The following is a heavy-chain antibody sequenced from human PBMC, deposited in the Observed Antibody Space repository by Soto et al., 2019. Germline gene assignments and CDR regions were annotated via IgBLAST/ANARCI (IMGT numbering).Heavy chain of an antibody. V-gene: IGHV4-4*02. J-gene: IGHJ4*02. D-gene: IGHD2-15*01. CDR2: IYHSGST. CDR3: ARTARSGVTIDY. Sequence: QVQLQESGPGLVKPSGTLSLTCAVSGGSISSSNWWSWVRQPPGKGLEWIGEIYHSGSTNYNPSLKSRVTISADTSTSQFSLKLSSVTAADTAVYYCARTARSGVTIDYWGQGTLVTVSS. CDR1: GGSISSSNW.